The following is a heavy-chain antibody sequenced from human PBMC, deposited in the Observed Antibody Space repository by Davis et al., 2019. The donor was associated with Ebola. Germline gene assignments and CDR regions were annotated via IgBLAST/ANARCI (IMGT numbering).Heavy chain of an antibody. V-gene: IGHV2-5*02. Sequence: GPTLVKPTQTLTPTCTFSGFSLSASAVGVTWIRQPPGKALEWLATIYWDGDMLYSPSLKNRLSITKDESKNQVVLTMTNMDPVDTATYYCAYKPRGGYFDPWGQGTLVTVSS. CDR3: AYKPRGGYFDP. CDR1: GFSLSASAVG. D-gene: IGHD1-1*01. CDR2: IYWDGDM. J-gene: IGHJ5*02.